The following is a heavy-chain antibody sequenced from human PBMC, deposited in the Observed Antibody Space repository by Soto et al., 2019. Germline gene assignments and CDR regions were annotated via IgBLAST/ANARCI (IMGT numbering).Heavy chain of an antibody. V-gene: IGHV1-3*01. J-gene: IGHJ4*02. CDR1: GYTFTSYA. CDR2: INAGNGNT. D-gene: IGHD3-16*02. CDR3: ARVIGCWYYLAY. Sequence: GASVKVSCKASGYTFTSYAMHWVRQAPGQRLEWMGWINAGNGNTKYSQKFQGRVTITRDTSASTAYMELSSLRSEDTAVYYCARVIGCWYYLAYWGKGTLVTVSS.